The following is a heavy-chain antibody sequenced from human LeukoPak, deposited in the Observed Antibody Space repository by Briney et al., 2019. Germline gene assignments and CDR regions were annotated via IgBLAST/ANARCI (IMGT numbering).Heavy chain of an antibody. CDR2: VDHTGST. CDR1: GGSISSYF. D-gene: IGHD1-1*01. CDR3: ARGRVSSSTWYSTYYYYFYMDV. Sequence: PSETLSLTCTVFGGSISSYFWSWIRQPPGKGLEWIGYVDHTGSTNFNPSLNGRVSISRDTTKNLFSLRLRSVTAADTAVYFCARGRVSSSTWYSTYYYYFYMDVWGKGTTVTVSS. V-gene: IGHV4-59*01. J-gene: IGHJ6*03.